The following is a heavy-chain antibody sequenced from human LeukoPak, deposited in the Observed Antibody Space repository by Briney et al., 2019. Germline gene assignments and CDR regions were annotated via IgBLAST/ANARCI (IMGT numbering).Heavy chain of an antibody. CDR3: AKDMRDIVATWDY. Sequence: GGSLRLSCAASGFTFSNYGMHWVRQAPGMGLEWVAFIRYDGSNKFYADSVKGRFTISRDNSKNTLYLQMNSLRPEDTAVYYCAKDMRDIVATWDYWGRGTLVTVSS. CDR2: IRYDGSNK. J-gene: IGHJ4*02. CDR1: GFTFSNYG. D-gene: IGHD5-12*01. V-gene: IGHV3-30*02.